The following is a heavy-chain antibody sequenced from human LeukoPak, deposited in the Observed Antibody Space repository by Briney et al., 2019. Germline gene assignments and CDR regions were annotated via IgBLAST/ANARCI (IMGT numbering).Heavy chain of an antibody. D-gene: IGHD6-13*01. Sequence: SETLSLTCTVSGGSISSYYWSWTRQPPGKGLEWIGYIYYSGTTNYNPSLKSRATISVDTSKNQFSLKLSSVTAADTAVYYCARGVYIAAAQYGYWGQGTLVTVSS. CDR2: IYYSGTT. CDR3: ARGVYIAAAQYGY. CDR1: GGSISSYY. J-gene: IGHJ4*02. V-gene: IGHV4-59*01.